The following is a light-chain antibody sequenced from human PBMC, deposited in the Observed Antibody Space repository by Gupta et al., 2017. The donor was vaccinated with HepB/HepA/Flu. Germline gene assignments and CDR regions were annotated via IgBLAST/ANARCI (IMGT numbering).Light chain of an antibody. Sequence: EIVMTQSPATLSVSPGDRVTLSCRASQSVSSNLAWYQQKPGQAPRPLIYCASTRASGISIRFSGSGSGTEFTLTISSLQSEDSAVYHCQQYNNWPLTFGGGAKVEIK. J-gene: IGKJ4*01. CDR1: QSVSSN. CDR3: QQYNNWPLT. V-gene: IGKV3-15*01. CDR2: CAS.